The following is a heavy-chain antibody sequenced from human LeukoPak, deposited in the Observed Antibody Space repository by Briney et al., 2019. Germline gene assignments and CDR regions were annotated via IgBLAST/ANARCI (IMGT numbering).Heavy chain of an antibody. Sequence: SQSLSLTWTVSGGSIGSSSDYWGWIRQPPGRGLGWIGSIDDSGSTHYNPSLKTRVTIAVGTSKNQFCLMRSSVTAAGTAGYYSATGSRYYCPNGVCPYYFDYWDPGTLVTVSS. J-gene: IGHJ4*02. V-gene: IGHV4-39*07. CDR3: ATGSRYYCPNGVCPYYFDY. D-gene: IGHD2-8*01. CDR1: GGSIGSSSDY. CDR2: IDDSGST.